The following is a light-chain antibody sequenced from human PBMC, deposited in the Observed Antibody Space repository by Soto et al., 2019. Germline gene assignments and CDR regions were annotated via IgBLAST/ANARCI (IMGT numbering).Light chain of an antibody. CDR3: QQYNDFQYT. J-gene: IGKJ2*01. CDR1: QSIGSW. V-gene: IGKV1-5*03. CDR2: KAT. Sequence: DIQMTQSPSTLSASVGDGVTITCRASQSIGSWLAWYQQKPGTAPKLLIYKATNLQSGVPSRFSGSGSVTDFSLTISSLQPVDSATYFCQQYNDFQYTFGPGTKLEI.